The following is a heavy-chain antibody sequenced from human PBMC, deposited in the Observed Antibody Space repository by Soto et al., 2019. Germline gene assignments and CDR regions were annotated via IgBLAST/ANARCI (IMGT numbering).Heavy chain of an antibody. CDR2: TDNGWST. CDR3: ARETRQIFYYGDYLRPSGVDY. J-gene: IGHJ4*02. CDR1: GVSISSGDYY. Sequence: TLSLTCTVAGVSISSGDYYWICLLQPPGQGLDWLGYTDNGWSTYYSQYIDSRVTRSVDTSKNQFALKLSSVTAADTAVYYCARETRQIFYYGDYLRPSGVDYWGQGTLVTVSS. V-gene: IGHV4-30-4*08. D-gene: IGHD4-17*01.